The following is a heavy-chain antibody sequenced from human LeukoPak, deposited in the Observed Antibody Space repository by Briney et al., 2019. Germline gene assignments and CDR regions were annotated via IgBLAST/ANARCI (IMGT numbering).Heavy chain of an antibody. D-gene: IGHD6-19*01. CDR1: GFTVSSNC. CDR2: IYSGGST. J-gene: IGHJ4*02. CDR3: AKVGIEQWLSQGQFFDY. Sequence: GGSLRLSCAASGFTVSSNCINWVRQAPGKGLEWVSVIYSGGSTYYADSVKGRFTISRDNSKDTLYLQMNSLRAEDTAVYYCAKVGIEQWLSQGQFFDYWGQGALVTVSS. V-gene: IGHV3-66*01.